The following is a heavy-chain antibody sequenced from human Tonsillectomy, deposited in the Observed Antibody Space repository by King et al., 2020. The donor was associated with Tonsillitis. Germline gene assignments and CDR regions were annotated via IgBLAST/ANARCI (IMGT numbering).Heavy chain of an antibody. CDR2: ISAYNDNT. Sequence: VQLVESGAEVKKPGASVKVSCKASGYTFTTFGISWVRQAPGQGLEWMGWISAYNDNTNYAQKLQGRVTMTTDTSTSTAYMELRSLISDDTAVYYCARVHYYDSSAYDYWGQGTLVTVSS. V-gene: IGHV1-18*01. J-gene: IGHJ4*02. D-gene: IGHD3-22*01. CDR1: GYTFTTFG. CDR3: ARVHYYDSSAYDY.